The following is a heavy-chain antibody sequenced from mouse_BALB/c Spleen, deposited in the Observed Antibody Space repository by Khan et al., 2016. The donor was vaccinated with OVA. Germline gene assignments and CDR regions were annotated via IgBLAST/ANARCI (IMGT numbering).Heavy chain of an antibody. D-gene: IGHD2-1*01. J-gene: IGHJ1*01. Sequence: QVQLKQSGPGLVAPSQSLSITCTVSGFSLTNYGVHWVRQPPGKGLEWLGVIWTGGSTNYNSALMSRLSISKDNSKSQVFLKMNSLQTEDTAMYYCARYYGNYGWYFDVRGAGTTVTVAS. CDR1: GFSLTNYG. V-gene: IGHV2-9*02. CDR3: ARYYGNYGWYFDV. CDR2: IWTGGST.